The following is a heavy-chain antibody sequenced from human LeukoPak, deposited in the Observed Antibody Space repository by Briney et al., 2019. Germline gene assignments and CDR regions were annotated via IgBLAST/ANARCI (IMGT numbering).Heavy chain of an antibody. V-gene: IGHV3-7*01. CDR1: VFTFSSYW. J-gene: IGHJ4*02. Sequence: GGSLRLSCAASVFTFSSYWMSWVRQAPGKGLEWVANIKQDGSEKYYVDSVKGRFTISRDNAKNSLYLQINSLRAEDTAVYYCAFPGDYGPFDYWGQGTLVTVSS. CDR2: IKQDGSEK. CDR3: AFPGDYGPFDY. D-gene: IGHD4-17*01.